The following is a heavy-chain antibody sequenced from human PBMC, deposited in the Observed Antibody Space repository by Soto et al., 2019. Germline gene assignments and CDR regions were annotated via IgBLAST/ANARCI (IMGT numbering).Heavy chain of an antibody. Sequence: VTSVKVSCTASGYTFTSNGISWVRQAPGQGLEWMGWISAYNGNTNYAQKLQGRVTMTTDTSTSTAYMELRSLRSDDTAVYYCARDVIVVVPAAMVVGDWFDPWGQGTLVTVSS. CDR2: ISAYNGNT. CDR1: GYTFTSNG. CDR3: ARDVIVVVPAAMVVGDWFDP. D-gene: IGHD2-2*01. V-gene: IGHV1-18*01. J-gene: IGHJ5*02.